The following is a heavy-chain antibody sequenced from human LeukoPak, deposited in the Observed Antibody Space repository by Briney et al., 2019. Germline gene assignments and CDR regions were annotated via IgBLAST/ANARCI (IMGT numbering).Heavy chain of an antibody. CDR3: AKAPVTTCRGAFCYPFDY. V-gene: IGHV3-23*01. CDR1: GFTFSSYG. D-gene: IGHD2-15*01. Sequence: GGSLRLSCAASGFTFSSYGMTWVRQAPGKGLEWVSAISGSGGSTYYADSVKGRFTISRDCSKNTLFLQMNRLRPEDAAVYYCAKAPVTTCRGAFCYPFDYWGLGTLVTVSS. J-gene: IGHJ4*02. CDR2: ISGSGGST.